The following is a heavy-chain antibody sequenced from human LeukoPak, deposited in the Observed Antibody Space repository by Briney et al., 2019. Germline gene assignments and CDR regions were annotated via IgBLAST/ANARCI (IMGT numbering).Heavy chain of an antibody. D-gene: IGHD2-15*01. Sequence: SETLSLTCGVSGDSISSDGHSWSWIRQPPGKGLEWVGYIYHSGAAYHNPSLKSRVTMSVDTSKNQFYLQLSSVTAADTAVYYCARDCVGGSCFDYWGQGTLVTVSS. CDR3: ARDCVGGSCFDY. J-gene: IGHJ4*02. CDR2: IYHSGAA. CDR1: GDSISSDGHS. V-gene: IGHV4-30-4*07.